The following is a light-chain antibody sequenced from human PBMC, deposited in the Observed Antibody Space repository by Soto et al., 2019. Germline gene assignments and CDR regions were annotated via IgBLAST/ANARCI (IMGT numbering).Light chain of an antibody. J-gene: IGKJ4*01. V-gene: IGKV3-15*01. CDR2: GAS. Sequence: EIVMTQSPATLSVSPGERATLSCRASQSVSSNLAWYQQKPGQAPRLLIYGASTRATGIPARFSGSGSGTELPLTISSLQSEDFAVYYCQQYNNWPPGTFGGGTKVELK. CDR1: QSVSSN. CDR3: QQYNNWPPGT.